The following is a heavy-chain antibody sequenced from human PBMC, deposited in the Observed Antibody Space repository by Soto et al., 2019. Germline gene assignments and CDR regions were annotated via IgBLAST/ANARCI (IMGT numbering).Heavy chain of an antibody. CDR2: ISFSGAT. D-gene: IGHD2-21*01. CDR1: GVSITSYF. V-gene: IGHV4-59*01. J-gene: IGHJ3*02. CDR3: ARGRRLRPEFDI. Sequence: SETLSLTCTVSGVSITSYFWSWIRQTPGKGLDWIGSISFSGATYSNPSLKGRAALSVDTSENHLSLTLNSVTSADTAVYYCARGRRLRPEFDIWGQGTMVTVSS.